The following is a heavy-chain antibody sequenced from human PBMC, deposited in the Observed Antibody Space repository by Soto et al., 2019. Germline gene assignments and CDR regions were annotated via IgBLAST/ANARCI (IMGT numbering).Heavy chain of an antibody. D-gene: IGHD5-12*01. Sequence: GGSLRLSCAASGFTFSSYSMNWVRQAPGKGLEWVSSISSSSSYIYYADSVKGRFTISRDNAKNSLYLQMNSLRAEDTAVYYCARGSTVATIWDYWGQGTLVTVSS. V-gene: IGHV3-21*01. CDR1: GFTFSSYS. CDR3: ARGSTVATIWDY. J-gene: IGHJ4*02. CDR2: ISSSSSYI.